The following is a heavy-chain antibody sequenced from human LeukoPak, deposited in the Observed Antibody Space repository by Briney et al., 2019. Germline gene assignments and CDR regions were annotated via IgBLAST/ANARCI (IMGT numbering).Heavy chain of an antibody. J-gene: IGHJ6*02. CDR1: GFNFSPYA. CDR2: ISNDGTTE. Sequence: QPGGSLRLSCVASGFNFSPYAVHWVRQAPGKGLEWVAIISNDGTTESYTDSVKGRFTISRDNFKNTLYLQMNGLRAEDTAVYYCAKSQDYYYGMDVWGQGTTVTVSS. V-gene: IGHV3-30-3*02. CDR3: AKSQDYYYGMDV.